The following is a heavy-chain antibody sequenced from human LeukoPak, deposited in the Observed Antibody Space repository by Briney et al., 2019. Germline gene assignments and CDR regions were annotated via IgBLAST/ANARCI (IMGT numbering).Heavy chain of an antibody. CDR2: IYYSGST. CDR1: GGSISSSSYY. Sequence: PSETLSLTCTVSGGSISSSSYYRGWIRQPPGKGLEWIGSIYYSGSTYYNPSLKSRVTISVDTSKNQFSLKLSSVTAADTAVYYCARDPHYFDYWGQGTLVTVSS. V-gene: IGHV4-39*07. CDR3: ARDPHYFDY. J-gene: IGHJ4*02.